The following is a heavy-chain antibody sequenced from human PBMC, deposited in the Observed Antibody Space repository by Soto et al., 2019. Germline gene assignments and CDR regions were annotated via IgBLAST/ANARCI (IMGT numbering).Heavy chain of an antibody. J-gene: IGHJ6*02. CDR2: IMTFFGAA. D-gene: IGHD1-1*01. CDR3: ARGGKERFRGPGMDV. CDR1: GDRFSTYA. V-gene: IGHV1-69*13. Sequence: ASVKVSCKASGDRFSTYAFNWVRQAPGQGLEWLGGIMTFFGAAMYAQKFQGRVTITADELTTTVYMELSGLRYEDTAVYYCARGGKERFRGPGMDVWCQGTTVTVSS.